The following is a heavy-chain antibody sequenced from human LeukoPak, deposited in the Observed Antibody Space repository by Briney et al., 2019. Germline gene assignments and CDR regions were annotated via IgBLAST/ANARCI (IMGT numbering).Heavy chain of an antibody. J-gene: IGHJ4*02. CDR2: INPNNGGT. V-gene: IGHV1-2*02. Sequence: ASAKVSCKASGYTFTGYYMHWVRQAPGQGLEWMGWINPNNGGTNCAQKFQGRVTMTRGTSISTAYMELSRLTSDDTAVYHCARGRGSTSSNFDYWGQGTLVTVSS. D-gene: IGHD2-2*01. CDR3: ARGRGSTSSNFDY. CDR1: GYTFTGYY.